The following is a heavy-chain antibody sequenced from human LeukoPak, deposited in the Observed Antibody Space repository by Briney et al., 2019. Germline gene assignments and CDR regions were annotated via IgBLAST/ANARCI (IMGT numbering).Heavy chain of an antibody. D-gene: IGHD3-10*01. CDR3: ARERSRYGSGSFYTHNYYYYYMDV. V-gene: IGHV1-18*01. J-gene: IGHJ6*03. Sequence: ASVKVSRKASGYTFTSYAISWVRQAPGQGLEWMGWISPYNGNTNYAQMLQGRVTMTTDTSTNTAYMELRSLRSDDTAVYYCARERSRYGSGSFYTHNYYYYYMDVWGKGTTVTISS. CDR1: GYTFTSYA. CDR2: ISPYNGNT.